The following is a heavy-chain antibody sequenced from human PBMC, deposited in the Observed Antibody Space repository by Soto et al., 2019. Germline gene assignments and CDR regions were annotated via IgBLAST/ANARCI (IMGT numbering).Heavy chain of an antibody. V-gene: IGHV4-34*01. CDR1: GGSVNGYY. Sequence: SETLSLTCAVYGGSVNGYYWNWIRQPPGKGLEWIGEINHTGGTHYNPSLKSRVTMSVDTSKNQFSLKLSSVTAADTAVYYCARGFYDTIFGVVIIAPAAGYYYYGMDVWGQGTTVTVSS. CDR3: ARGFYDTIFGVVIIAPAAGYYYYGMDV. J-gene: IGHJ6*02. CDR2: INHTGGT. D-gene: IGHD3-3*01.